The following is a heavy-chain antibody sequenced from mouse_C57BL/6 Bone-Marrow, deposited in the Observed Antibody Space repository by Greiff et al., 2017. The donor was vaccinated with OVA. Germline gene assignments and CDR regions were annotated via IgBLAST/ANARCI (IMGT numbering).Heavy chain of an antibody. D-gene: IGHD1-1*01. J-gene: IGHJ4*01. Sequence: VQGVESGPGLVAPSQSLSITCTVSGFSLTSYGVHWVRQPPGKGLEWLVVIWSDGSTTYNSALKSRLSISKDNSKSQVFLKMNSLQTDDTAMYYCARDYYGSSFAMDYWGQGTSVTVSS. CDR3: ARDYYGSSFAMDY. CDR2: IWSDGST. CDR1: GFSLTSYG. V-gene: IGHV2-6*03.